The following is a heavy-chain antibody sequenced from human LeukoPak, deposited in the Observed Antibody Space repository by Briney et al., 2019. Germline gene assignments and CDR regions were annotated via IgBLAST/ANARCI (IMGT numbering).Heavy chain of an antibody. Sequence: GGSLRLSCADSGFTFSNYYMNWVRQAPGKGLEWVANINQDGSGKYYVDSEKGGFPLSRDNAENSLYLQINSVRGGHTAVYYCAKTHSSGWYYFDYWGQGTLVTVSS. CDR2: INQDGSGK. J-gene: IGHJ4*02. V-gene: IGHV3-7*02. D-gene: IGHD6-19*01. CDR3: AKTHSSGWYYFDY. CDR1: GFTFSNYY.